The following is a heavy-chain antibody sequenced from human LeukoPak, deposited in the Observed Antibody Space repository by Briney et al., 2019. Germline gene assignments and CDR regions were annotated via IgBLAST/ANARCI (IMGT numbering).Heavy chain of an antibody. CDR3: AKTPGDWYFDL. CDR2: FDPEDGNT. Sequence: APVKVSCKVSGYTLTELSIHWVRQAPGKGLEWMGGFDPEDGNTIYARKFQGRVTMTEDTSTDTAYMELSSLRSEDTAVYYCAKTPGDWYFDLWGRGTLVTVSS. J-gene: IGHJ2*01. V-gene: IGHV1-24*01. CDR1: GYTLTELS. D-gene: IGHD4-23*01.